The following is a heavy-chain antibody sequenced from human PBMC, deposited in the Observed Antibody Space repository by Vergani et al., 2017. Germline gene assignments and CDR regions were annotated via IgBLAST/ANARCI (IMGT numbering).Heavy chain of an antibody. V-gene: IGHV3-64D*06. J-gene: IGHJ4*02. CDR2: ISSNGGST. CDR1: GFTFSSYA. Sequence: EVQLVESGGGLVQPGGSLRLSCSASGFTFSSYAMHWVRQAPGKGLEYVSAISSNGGSTYYADSVKGRFTISRDNSKNTLYLQMSSLRAEDTAVYYCARDSYYYDSSGYTDYWGQGTLVTVSS. CDR3: ARDSYYYDSSGYTDY. D-gene: IGHD3-22*01.